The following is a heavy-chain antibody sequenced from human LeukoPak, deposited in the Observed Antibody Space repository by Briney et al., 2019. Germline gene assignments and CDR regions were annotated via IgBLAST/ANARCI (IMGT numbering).Heavy chain of an antibody. Sequence: GGSLRLSCAASGFTFSPYSMNWVRQAPGKGLEWVSSIGGRGSSIYYADSVRGRFTISRDSAKNSLYLQMNSLRAEDTAMYYCAREDFEAFDIWGQGTMVTVSS. J-gene: IGHJ3*02. CDR2: IGGRGSSI. D-gene: IGHD3-3*01. CDR3: AREDFEAFDI. CDR1: GFTFSPYS. V-gene: IGHV3-21*01.